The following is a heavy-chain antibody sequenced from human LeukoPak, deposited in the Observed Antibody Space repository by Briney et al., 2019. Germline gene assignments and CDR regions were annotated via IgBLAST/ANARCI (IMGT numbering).Heavy chain of an antibody. J-gene: IGHJ4*02. CDR3: ARDGYYYGSGSLNFDY. V-gene: IGHV1-18*01. CDR1: GYTFTSYG. Sequence: ASVKVSCKASGYTFTSYGISWVRQAPGQGLEWMGWISAYNGNTNYAQKLQGRVTMTTDTSTSTAYMELRSLRSDDTAVYYCARDGYYYGSGSLNFDYWGQGTLVTVSS. CDR2: ISAYNGNT. D-gene: IGHD3-10*01.